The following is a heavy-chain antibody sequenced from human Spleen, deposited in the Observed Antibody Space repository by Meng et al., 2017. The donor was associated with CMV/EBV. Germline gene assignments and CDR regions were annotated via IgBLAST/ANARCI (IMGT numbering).Heavy chain of an antibody. CDR2: MNPNSGNT. J-gene: IGHJ4*02. CDR1: GYTFTRYY. Sequence: ASVKVSCKASGYTFTRYYIHWVRQAPGQGLEWMGWMNPNSGNTGYAQKFQGRVTMTRNTSISTAYMELSSLRSEDTAVYYGARTPSGRGGGLDYWGQGTLVTVSS. V-gene: IGHV1-8*01. D-gene: IGHD6-19*01. CDR3: ARTPSGRGGGLDY.